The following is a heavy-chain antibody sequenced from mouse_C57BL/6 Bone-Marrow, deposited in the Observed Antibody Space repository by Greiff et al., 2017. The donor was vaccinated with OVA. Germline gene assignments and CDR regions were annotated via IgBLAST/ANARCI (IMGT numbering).Heavy chain of an antibody. CDR2: IDPNSGGT. Sequence: QVQLKQPGAELVKPGASVKLSCKASGYTFTSYWMHWVKQRPGRGLEWIGRIDPNSGGTKYNEKFKSKATLTVDKPSSTAYMQLSSLTSEDSAVYYCARRDSYYDYGFDYWGQGTTLTVSS. CDR3: ARRDSYYDYGFDY. J-gene: IGHJ2*01. CDR1: GYTFTSYW. V-gene: IGHV1-72*01. D-gene: IGHD2-4*01.